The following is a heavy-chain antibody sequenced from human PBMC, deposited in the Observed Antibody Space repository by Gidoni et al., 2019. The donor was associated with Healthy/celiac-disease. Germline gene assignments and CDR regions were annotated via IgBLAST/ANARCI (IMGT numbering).Heavy chain of an antibody. CDR3: ARRSGYCSGGSCQDVYYYYYMDV. V-gene: IGHV3-21*01. Sequence: EVQLVESGGGLVQPGGSLRLSCAASGFTFSSDTMTWVRQAPGKGLEWVSSISSSSSYIYYADSVKGRFTISRDNAKNSLYLQMNSLRAEDTAVYYCARRSGYCSGGSCQDVYYYYYMDVWGKGTTVTVSS. D-gene: IGHD2-15*01. CDR2: ISSSSSYI. CDR1: GFTFSSDT. J-gene: IGHJ6*03.